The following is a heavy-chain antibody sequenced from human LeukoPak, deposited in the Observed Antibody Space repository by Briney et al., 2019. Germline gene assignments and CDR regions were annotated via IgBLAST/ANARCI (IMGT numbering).Heavy chain of an antibody. CDR3: ARLRYRSSSWEYYYYYMDV. V-gene: IGHV5-51*01. J-gene: IGHJ6*03. D-gene: IGHD6-6*01. Sequence: GESLKISCKGSGYSFTSYWIGWVRQMPGKGLEWMGIIYPGDSDIRYNPSFEGQVTISADKTIGTAYLQWSSLKASDTAMYYCARLRYRSSSWEYYYYYMDVWGKGTTVTVSS. CDR2: IYPGDSDI. CDR1: GYSFTSYW.